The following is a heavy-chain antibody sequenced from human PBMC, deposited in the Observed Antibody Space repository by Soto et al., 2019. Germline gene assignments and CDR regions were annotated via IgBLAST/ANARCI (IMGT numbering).Heavy chain of an antibody. CDR3: ASIRGYSYGGPRVRLDGMDV. D-gene: IGHD5-18*01. Sequence: SVKVSCKASGGTFSSYSISWVRQAPGQGLEWMGGIIPIFGTANYAQKFQGRVTITADKSTSTAYMELSSLRSEDTAVYYCASIRGYSYGGPRVRLDGMDVWGQGTTVTVSS. CDR2: IIPIFGTA. CDR1: GGTFSSYS. J-gene: IGHJ6*02. V-gene: IGHV1-69*06.